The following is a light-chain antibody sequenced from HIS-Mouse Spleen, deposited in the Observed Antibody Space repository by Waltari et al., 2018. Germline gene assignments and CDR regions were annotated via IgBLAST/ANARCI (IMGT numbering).Light chain of an antibody. CDR2: SNN. CDR3: AAWDDSLNGVV. V-gene: IGLV1-44*01. J-gene: IGLJ2*01. Sequence: QSVLTQPPSASRTPGPRVTISCSGSRSNNALHPVHWYQQLPGTAPKLLIYSNNQRPSGVPDRFSGSKSGTSASLAISGLQSEDEADYYCAAWDDSLNGVVFGGGTKLTVL. CDR1: RSNNALHP.